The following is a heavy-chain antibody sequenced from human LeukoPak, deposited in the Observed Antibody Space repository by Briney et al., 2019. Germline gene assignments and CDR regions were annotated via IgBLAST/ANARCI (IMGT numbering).Heavy chain of an antibody. Sequence: GGSLRLPCAASGFTFSIHGMNWVRQAPGKGLEWVSGIGASGSHTYFADSVKGRFSISRDNSENTVYLQMNSLRAGDTALYFCARDLSSLGLDDWGQGTLVTVSS. CDR1: GFTFSIHG. V-gene: IGHV3-23*01. J-gene: IGHJ4*02. CDR2: IGASGSHT. CDR3: ARDLSSLGLDD. D-gene: IGHD7-27*01.